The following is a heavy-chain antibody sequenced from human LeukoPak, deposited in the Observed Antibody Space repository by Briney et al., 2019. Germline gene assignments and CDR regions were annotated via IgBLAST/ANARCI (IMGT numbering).Heavy chain of an antibody. CDR2: ISGRDSTT. V-gene: IGHV3-23*01. J-gene: IGHJ5*02. D-gene: IGHD3-10*01. CDR3: ARGPPYYYGSGSPPFDP. Sequence: PGGSLRLSCAASGFTFSSYAMSWVRQAPGKGLEWVSGISGRDSTTYYADSVKGRFTISRENSKNTLYLQMNSLRAEDTAVYYCARGPPYYYGSGSPPFDPWGQGTLVTVSS. CDR1: GFTFSSYA.